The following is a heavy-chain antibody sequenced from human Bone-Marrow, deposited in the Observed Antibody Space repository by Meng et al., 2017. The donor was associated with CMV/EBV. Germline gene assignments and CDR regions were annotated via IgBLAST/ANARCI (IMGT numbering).Heavy chain of an antibody. V-gene: IGHV3-48*03. CDR1: GFTFSSYE. CDR3: ARERWQNKRGFFDY. CDR2: ISSSGSTI. D-gene: IGHD2-15*01. Sequence: GESLKISCAASGFTFSSYEMNWVRQAPGKGLEWVSYISSSGSTIYYADSVKGRFTISRDNAKNSLYLQMNSLRAEDTAVYYCARERWQNKRGFFDYWGQGNLVNVAS. J-gene: IGHJ4*02.